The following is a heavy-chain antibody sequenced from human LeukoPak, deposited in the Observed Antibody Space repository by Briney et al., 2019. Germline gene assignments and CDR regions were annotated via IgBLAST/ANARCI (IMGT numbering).Heavy chain of an antibody. D-gene: IGHD2-2*01. J-gene: IGHJ5*02. CDR2: IDDSGGST. CDR3: AREGPIVVVPAAVNWFDP. V-gene: IGHV3-23*01. CDR1: GFTFSSYA. Sequence: GGSLRLSCAASGFTFSSYAMSWVRQAPGKGLEWVSIIDDSGGSTYYADSVKGRFTISRDNTKNTLYLQMNSLRAEDTAVYYCAREGPIVVVPAAVNWFDPWGQGTLVTVSS.